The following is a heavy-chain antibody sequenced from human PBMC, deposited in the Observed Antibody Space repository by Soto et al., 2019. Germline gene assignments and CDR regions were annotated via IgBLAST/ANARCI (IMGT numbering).Heavy chain of an antibody. J-gene: IGHJ4*02. Sequence: EVQLVDSGVDLVQPGGSLRLSCAASGFTFSTYWMSWVRQAPGKGLEWVANIDPDGSQKYYVDSVKGRFTISRDNAKNSLYLQMTSLRAEDTAVYYCARDMGPSGAYGYWGQGTLVPVSS. CDR2: IDPDGSQK. V-gene: IGHV3-7*03. CDR1: GFTFSTYW. D-gene: IGHD1-26*01. CDR3: ARDMGPSGAYGY.